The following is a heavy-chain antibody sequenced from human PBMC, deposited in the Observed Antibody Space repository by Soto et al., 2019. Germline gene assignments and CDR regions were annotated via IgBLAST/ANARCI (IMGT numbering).Heavy chain of an antibody. CDR2: ISSSSSTI. Sequence: GGSLRLSCAASGFTFSSYSMNWVRQAPGKGLEWVSYISSSSSTIYYADSVKGRFTISRDNAKNSLYLQMNSLRDEDTAVYYSARDGPSGSYYYYGTDVWGQGTTVTVSS. CDR1: GFTFSSYS. V-gene: IGHV3-48*02. CDR3: ARDGPSGSYYYYGTDV. D-gene: IGHD3-10*01. J-gene: IGHJ6*02.